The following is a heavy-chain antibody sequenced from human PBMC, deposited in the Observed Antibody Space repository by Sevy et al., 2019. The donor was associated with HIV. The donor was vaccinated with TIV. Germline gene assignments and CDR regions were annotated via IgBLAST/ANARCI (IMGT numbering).Heavy chain of an antibody. V-gene: IGHV3-23*01. CDR2: ISGSGDNT. Sequence: GGSLRLSCGASGFTFSNYAMSWVRQAPGKGLEWVSSISGSGDNTYNADSVKGRFTVSRDNSKNTLYLQMNSLRAEDTAVYYCAKDSGDDNYALFDYWGQGTLVTVSS. CDR1: GFTFSNYA. D-gene: IGHD5-18*01. CDR3: AKDSGDDNYALFDY. J-gene: IGHJ4*02.